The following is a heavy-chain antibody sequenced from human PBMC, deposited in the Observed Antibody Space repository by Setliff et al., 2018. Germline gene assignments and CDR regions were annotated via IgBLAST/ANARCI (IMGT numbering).Heavy chain of an antibody. Sequence: GGSLRLSCAASGFTFNKYWMTWVRQAPGKGLEWVASVRFDGSNEFYADSVKGRFTIFRDNSKNTLYLQMSSLRPDDTAMYYCARDQFRKSGGLYSWGQGTLVTVSS. CDR2: VRFDGSNE. J-gene: IGHJ5*02. D-gene: IGHD2-15*01. CDR1: GFTFNKYW. CDR3: ARDQFRKSGGLYS. V-gene: IGHV3-30*02.